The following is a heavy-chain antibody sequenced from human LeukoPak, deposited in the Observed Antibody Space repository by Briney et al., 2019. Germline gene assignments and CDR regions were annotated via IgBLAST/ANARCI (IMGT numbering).Heavy chain of an antibody. V-gene: IGHV4-59*01. Sequence: SETLSLTCTVSGGSISSYYWSWIRQPPGKGLEWIGYIYYSGSTNYNPSLRSRVTISVDTSKNQFSLKLSSVTAADTAVYYCASSITMVRGLFDYWAQGTLVTVSS. CDR2: IYYSGST. J-gene: IGHJ4*02. D-gene: IGHD3-10*01. CDR3: ASSITMVRGLFDY. CDR1: GGSISSYY.